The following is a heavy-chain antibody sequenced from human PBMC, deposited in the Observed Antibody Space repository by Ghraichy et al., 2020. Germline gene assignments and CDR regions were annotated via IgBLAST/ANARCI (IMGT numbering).Heavy chain of an antibody. J-gene: IGHJ2*01. Sequence: SETLSLTCTVSGGSISPYYWSWIRQPPGKGLEWIGYIYYSGSTNYNPSLKSRLTISVDTSKNQFSLKLSSVTAADTAVYYCARRGATHWYFDLWGRGTLVTVSS. CDR2: IYYSGST. D-gene: IGHD1-26*01. V-gene: IGHV4-59*08. CDR1: GGSISPYY. CDR3: ARRGATHWYFDL.